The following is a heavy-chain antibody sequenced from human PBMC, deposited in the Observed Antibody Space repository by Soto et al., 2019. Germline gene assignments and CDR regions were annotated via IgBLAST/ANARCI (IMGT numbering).Heavy chain of an antibody. J-gene: IGHJ4*02. V-gene: IGHV1-18*01. CDR2: ISAYNGNT. CDR3: ARETCGTSCFRGHNNNFDY. CDR1: GYTFTSYG. D-gene: IGHD2-2*01. Sequence: QVQLVQSGAEVKKPGASVKVSCKASGYTFTSYGISWVRQAPGHGLEWMGWISAYNGNTNYPQKLQGRVTMTTDTSKSTAYIELRSLRSDDTAVYYCARETCGTSCFRGHNNNFDYWGQGTLVTVSS.